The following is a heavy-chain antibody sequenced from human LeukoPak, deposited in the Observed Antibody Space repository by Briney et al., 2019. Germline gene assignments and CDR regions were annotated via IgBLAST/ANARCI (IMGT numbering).Heavy chain of an antibody. J-gene: IGHJ6*02. Sequence: SETLSLTCTVSGGSISSYYWSWIRQPPGKGLEWLGYIYYSGSTNYNPSLKSRVTISVDTSKNQFSLKLSSVTAADTAVYYCARASWDGDYRRYYGMDVWGQGTTVTVSS. CDR2: IYYSGST. D-gene: IGHD4-17*01. V-gene: IGHV4-59*01. CDR1: GGSISSYY. CDR3: ARASWDGDYRRYYGMDV.